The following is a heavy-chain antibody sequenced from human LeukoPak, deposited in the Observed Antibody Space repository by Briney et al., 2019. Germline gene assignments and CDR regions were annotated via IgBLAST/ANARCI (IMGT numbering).Heavy chain of an antibody. CDR1: GYTLTELS. J-gene: IGHJ6*02. CDR2: FDPEDGET. V-gene: IGHV1-24*01. D-gene: IGHD1-26*01. CDR3: ARDQKVGATPYFGMDV. Sequence: ASVQVSCKVSGYTLTELSMHWVRQAPGKGLEWMGGFDPEDGETIYAQKFQGRVTMTEETSTDTAYLELSSLRSEDTAVYYCARDQKVGATPYFGMDVWGQGTTVTVSS.